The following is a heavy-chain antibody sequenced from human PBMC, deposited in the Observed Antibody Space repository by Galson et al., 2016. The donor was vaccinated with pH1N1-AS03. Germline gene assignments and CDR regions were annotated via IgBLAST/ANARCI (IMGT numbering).Heavy chain of an antibody. D-gene: IGHD5-18*01. CDR3: AKGRYAGFDM. Sequence: CAISGDSVSSNIDAWNWIRRSPSRGLEWLGRTYWRSKWYIDYALSLKSRITINPDTSKNQFSLQLTSMIPDDTAVYYCAKGRYAGFDMWGQGAKITVSS. CDR2: TYWRSKWYI. CDR1: GDSVSSNIDA. J-gene: IGHJ3*02. V-gene: IGHV6-1*01.